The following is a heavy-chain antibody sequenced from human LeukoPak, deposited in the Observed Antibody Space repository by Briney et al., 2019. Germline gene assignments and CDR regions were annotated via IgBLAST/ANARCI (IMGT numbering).Heavy chain of an antibody. CDR1: GGSIRSIDSY. CDR2: GFYSGST. J-gene: IGHJ4*02. Sequence: SETLSLTCTVSGGSIRSIDSYWGWIRQPPGKGLEWIGSGFYSGSTYYNPSLKSRVTISVDTSKNQFSLKLRSVTAADTAVYYCARIDHSGWYGWGQGTLVTVSS. V-gene: IGHV4-39*07. CDR3: ARIDHSGWYG. D-gene: IGHD6-19*01.